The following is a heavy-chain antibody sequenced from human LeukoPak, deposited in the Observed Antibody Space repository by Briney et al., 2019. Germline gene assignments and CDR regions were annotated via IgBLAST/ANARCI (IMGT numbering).Heavy chain of an antibody. CDR1: GFTFSRFR. D-gene: IGHD6-19*01. J-gene: IGHJ4*02. V-gene: IGHV3-21*01. Sequence: GGSLRLSCAASGFTFSRFRMICLPQAPGKGLVCVSSISSSSSYIYYADSVKGRFTISRDNAKTSLYLQMNSLRAEDTAVYYCVALARIAVAGPFDYWGQGTLVTVSS. CDR2: ISSSSSYI. CDR3: VALARIAVAGPFDY.